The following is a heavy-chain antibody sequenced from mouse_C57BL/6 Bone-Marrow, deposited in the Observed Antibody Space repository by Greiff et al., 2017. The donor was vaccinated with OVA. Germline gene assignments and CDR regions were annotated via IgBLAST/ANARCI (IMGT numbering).Heavy chain of an antibody. CDR1: GYTFTSYW. CDR2: IYPGNSDT. V-gene: IGHV1-5*01. Sequence: EVQLQQSGTVLARPGASVKMSCKISGYTFTSYWMHWVKQRPGQGLEWIGAIYPGNSDTSYNQKFKGKAKLTAVTSASTAYMELSSLTNEDSAVYYCTRTSYYGSSSDYWGQGTSVTVSS. J-gene: IGHJ4*01. CDR3: TRTSYYGSSSDY. D-gene: IGHD1-1*01.